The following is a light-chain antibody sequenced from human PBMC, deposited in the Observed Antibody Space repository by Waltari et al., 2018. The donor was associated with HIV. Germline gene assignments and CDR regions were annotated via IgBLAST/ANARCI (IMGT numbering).Light chain of an antibody. CDR3: QQRSNL. V-gene: IGKV3-11*01. CDR1: QRVSSY. J-gene: IGKJ3*01. Sequence: EIVLTQSPATLSLSPGERATLSCRASQRVSSYLAWYQQKPGQAPRLLIYDASNRATGIPARFSGSGSGTDFTLTISSLEPEDFAVYYCQQRSNLFGPGTKVDIK. CDR2: DAS.